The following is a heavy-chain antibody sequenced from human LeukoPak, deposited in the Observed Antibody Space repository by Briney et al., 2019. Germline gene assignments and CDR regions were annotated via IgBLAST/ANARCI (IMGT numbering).Heavy chain of an antibody. CDR2: IPYDGSNK. CDR3: ARVDYGDYLTVDY. V-gene: IGHV3-30-3*01. CDR1: GFTFSSYA. Sequence: GGSLRLSCAASGFTFSSYAMHWVRQAPGKGLEWVAVIPYDGSNKYYADSVKGRFTISRDNSKNTLYLQMNSLRAEDTAVYYCARVDYGDYLTVDYWGQGTLVTVSS. J-gene: IGHJ4*02. D-gene: IGHD4-17*01.